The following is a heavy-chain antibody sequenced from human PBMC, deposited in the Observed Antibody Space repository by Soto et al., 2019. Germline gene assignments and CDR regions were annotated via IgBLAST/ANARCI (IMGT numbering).Heavy chain of an antibody. J-gene: IGHJ3*02. D-gene: IGHD4-17*01. V-gene: IGHV3-64*01. CDR1: GFTFSSYA. Sequence: GGSLRLSCAASGFTFSSYAMHWVRQAPGKGLEYVSAISSNGGSTHYVNSVKGRFTISRDNSKNTLYLQMGSLRAEDMAVYYCARDGLRQYAFDIWGQGTMVTVSS. CDR2: ISSNGGST. CDR3: ARDGLRQYAFDI.